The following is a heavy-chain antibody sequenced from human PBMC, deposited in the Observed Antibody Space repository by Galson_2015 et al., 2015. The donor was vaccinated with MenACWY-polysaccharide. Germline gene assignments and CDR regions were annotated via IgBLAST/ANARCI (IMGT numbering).Heavy chain of an antibody. CDR1: GFTFDTYS. V-gene: IGHV3-21*01. CDR3: ASRTRFRPRSVPEDY. D-gene: IGHD1-14*01. CDR2: ISGNSAYI. Sequence: SLRLSCAVSGFTFDTYSLIWVRQAPGQGLQWVSAISGNSAYIYYADSVKGRFTISRDNAKNSLYLQMNSLRAEDTSIYYCASRTRFRPRSVPEDYWGQGTLVTVSS. J-gene: IGHJ4*02.